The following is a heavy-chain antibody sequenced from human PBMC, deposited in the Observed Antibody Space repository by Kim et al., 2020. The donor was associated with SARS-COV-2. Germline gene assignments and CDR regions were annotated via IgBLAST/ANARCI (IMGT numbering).Heavy chain of an antibody. CDR3: ARGIIGLDCGGDCSHDY. D-gene: IGHD2-21*02. Sequence: VKGRFTISRDNAKNSLYLQMNSLRAEDTAVYYCARGIIGLDCGGDCSHDYWGQGTLVTVSS. J-gene: IGHJ4*02. V-gene: IGHV3-21*01.